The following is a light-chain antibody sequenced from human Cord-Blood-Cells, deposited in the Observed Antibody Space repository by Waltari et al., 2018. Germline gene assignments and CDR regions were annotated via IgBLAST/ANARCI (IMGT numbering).Light chain of an antibody. Sequence: QSALTQPPSASGSPGQSVTISCTGTRSDVGGYNYVSWYQQHPGNAPNLMIYEVSKRPAGAPVRFSGSKCGNTAARTGFGLQAEEEADYYCSSYAGSNNFVVFGGVTKLTVL. CDR2: EVS. J-gene: IGLJ2*01. CDR1: RSDVGGYNY. CDR3: SSYAGSNNFVV. V-gene: IGLV2-8*01.